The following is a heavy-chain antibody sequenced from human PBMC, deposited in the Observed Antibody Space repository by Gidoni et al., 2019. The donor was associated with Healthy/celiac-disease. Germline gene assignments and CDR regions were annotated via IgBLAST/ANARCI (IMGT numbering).Heavy chain of an antibody. J-gene: IGHJ4*02. Sequence: QVQLVQSGAEVKKPGSSVKVSCKASGGTFSSYAISWVRQAPGQGLEWMGRIIPILGIANYAQKFQGRVTITADKSTSTAYMELSSLRSEDTAVYYCARDVPSIEPLDTILDYWGQGTLVTVSS. CDR2: IIPILGIA. D-gene: IGHD1-1*01. V-gene: IGHV1-69*09. CDR1: GGTFSSYA. CDR3: ARDVPSIEPLDTILDY.